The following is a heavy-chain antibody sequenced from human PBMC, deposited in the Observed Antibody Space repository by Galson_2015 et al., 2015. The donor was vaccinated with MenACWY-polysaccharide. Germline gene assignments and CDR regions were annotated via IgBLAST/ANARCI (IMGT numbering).Heavy chain of an antibody. V-gene: IGHV3-7*04. J-gene: IGHJ5*02. CDR2: IKQDGSEN. CDR1: GFTFSGYW. Sequence: SLRLSCAASGFTFSGYWMSWVRQAPGKGLAWVANIKQDGSENYYVDSVKGRITISRENAKNSLYLQMNSLRAEDTAVYYCARGQKTLGPWGQGTLVTVSS. CDR3: ARGQKTLGP.